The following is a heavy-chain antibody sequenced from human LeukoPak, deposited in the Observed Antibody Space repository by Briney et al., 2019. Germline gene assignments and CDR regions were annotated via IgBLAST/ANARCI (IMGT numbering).Heavy chain of an antibody. Sequence: ASVKVSCKTSGYTFTSYDINWVRQVTGQGLEWVGGMDGNSGKTAYAQKFLGRVTISRNTSISTAYMELSSLRAEDTGVYYCARLYYYASSGYDALDIWGQGTMVAVSS. CDR3: ARLYYYASSGYDALDI. CDR1: GYTFTSYD. J-gene: IGHJ3*02. V-gene: IGHV1-8*01. CDR2: MDGNSGKT. D-gene: IGHD3-22*01.